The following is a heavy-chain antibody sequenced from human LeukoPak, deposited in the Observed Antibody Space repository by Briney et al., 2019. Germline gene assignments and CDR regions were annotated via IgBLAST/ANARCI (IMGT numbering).Heavy chain of an antibody. D-gene: IGHD1-26*01. Sequence: GGSLRLSCAASGFTFSSYSMNWVRQAPGKGLEGVSSISSSSSYIYYADSVKGRFTISRDNAKNSLYLQMNSLRAEDTAVCYCARVGGSYFKYYFDYWGQGTLVTVSS. J-gene: IGHJ4*02. CDR2: ISSSSSYI. CDR1: GFTFSSYS. CDR3: ARVGGSYFKYYFDY. V-gene: IGHV3-21*01.